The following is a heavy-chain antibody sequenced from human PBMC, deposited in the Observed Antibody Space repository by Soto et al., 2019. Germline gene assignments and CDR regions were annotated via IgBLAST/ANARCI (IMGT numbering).Heavy chain of an antibody. CDR2: ISTGSTYL. J-gene: IGHJ6*02. D-gene: IGHD1-1*01. V-gene: IGHV3-21*06. CDR1: GIIFSSYT. Sequence: EVQLVESGGGLVKPGGSLRITCAASGIIFSSYTMTWVRQAPGRGLEWVSSISTGSTYLDYADSVRGRFTISRDNAKNSLFLQMNSLRAEDTAVYYCATSLQVAWYYYGMDVWGQGTTVTVSS. CDR3: ATSLQVAWYYYGMDV.